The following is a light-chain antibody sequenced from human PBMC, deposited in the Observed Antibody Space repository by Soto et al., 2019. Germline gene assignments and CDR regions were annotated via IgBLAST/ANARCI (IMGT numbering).Light chain of an antibody. V-gene: IGKV3-11*01. CDR1: QSVSTY. Sequence: EIVLTQSPGTLSLSPGERATLSCRASQSVSTYLAWYQQKPGQAPRLLIYDASKRATDIPARFSGSGSGTDFTLTISSLEPEDFAVYYCQQRGHWPLTFGGGTKVDIK. J-gene: IGKJ4*01. CDR2: DAS. CDR3: QQRGHWPLT.